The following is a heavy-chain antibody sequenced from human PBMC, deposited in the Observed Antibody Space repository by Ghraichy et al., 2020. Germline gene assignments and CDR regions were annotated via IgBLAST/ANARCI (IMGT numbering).Heavy chain of an antibody. CDR1: GFTFSSYA. CDR2: ISGSGGSK. D-gene: IGHD6-19*01. J-gene: IGHJ4*02. V-gene: IGHV3-23*01. Sequence: GGSLRLSCAASGFTFSSYAMSWVRQAPGKGLEWVSAISGSGGSKYYADSVKGRFTISRDNSKNTLYLQMNSLRAEDTAVYYCAKAAEFLVAGTPRNYLDYWGQGSLVTVSS. CDR3: AKAAEFLVAGTPRNYLDY.